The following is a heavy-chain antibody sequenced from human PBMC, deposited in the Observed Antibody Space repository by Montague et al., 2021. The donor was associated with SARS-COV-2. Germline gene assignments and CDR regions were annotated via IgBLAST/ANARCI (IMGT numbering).Heavy chain of an antibody. Sequence: SETLSLTCTVSGGSISSSSYYWGWIRQPPGKGLEWIGSNYDSRSTYYNPSLKSRVTISVDTSKNQFSLTLSSVTAADTAVYYCASSGRVVPTSPYYYGMDVWGQGTTVTVSS. D-gene: IGHD3-10*01. CDR2: NYDSRST. CDR1: GGSISSSSYY. J-gene: IGHJ6*02. V-gene: IGHV4-39*01. CDR3: ASSGRVVPTSPYYYGMDV.